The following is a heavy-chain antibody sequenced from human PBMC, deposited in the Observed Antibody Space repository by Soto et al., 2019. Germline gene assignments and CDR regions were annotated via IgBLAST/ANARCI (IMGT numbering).Heavy chain of an antibody. CDR3: GRDSEYVSKYSVYYCMDC. Sequence: GGSLRLSGATSVFTCRGYWLSWVRQAPGKGLEWLATIKLDGSEMKYVESVKGRFTVSRDNAKNTLYLQMDSLRAEDTAVHYCGRDSEYVSKYSVYYCMDCWGHGTLVTVSS. V-gene: IGHV3-7*01. CDR2: IKLDGSEM. D-gene: IGHD2-8*01. J-gene: IGHJ4*01. CDR1: VFTCRGYW.